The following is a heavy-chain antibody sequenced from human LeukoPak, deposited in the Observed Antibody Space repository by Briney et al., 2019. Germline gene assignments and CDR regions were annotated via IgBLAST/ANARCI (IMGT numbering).Heavy chain of an antibody. Sequence: GGSLRLSCAASGFTVSSNYMSWVRQAPGKGLEWVSVIYSGGSTYYADAVKGRFTISRDNSKNTLYLQMNSLRAEDTAVYYCARGRERYVEFDPWGQGTLVTVSS. CDR3: ARGRERYVEFDP. V-gene: IGHV3-53*01. CDR2: IYSGGST. CDR1: GFTVSSNY. D-gene: IGHD3-9*01. J-gene: IGHJ5*02.